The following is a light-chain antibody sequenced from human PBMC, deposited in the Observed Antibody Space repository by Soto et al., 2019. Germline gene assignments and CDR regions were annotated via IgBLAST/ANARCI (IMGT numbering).Light chain of an antibody. CDR3: QQYDSYSSGP. V-gene: IGKV1-5*01. J-gene: IGKJ1*01. CDR1: QTINSW. Sequence: DIQMPQSHYTLSAAVVYISTITLLCSQTINSWLAWYQQKPGKAPKVLIFDASSLKTGVPSRFSGSGSGTEFTLTISNLQPDDFATYYCQQYDSYSSGPFGKGHTVAIK. CDR2: DAS.